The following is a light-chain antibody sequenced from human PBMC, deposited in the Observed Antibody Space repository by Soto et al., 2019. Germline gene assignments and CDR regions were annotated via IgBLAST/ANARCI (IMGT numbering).Light chain of an antibody. CDR2: GAS. V-gene: IGKV3-20*01. Sequence: EIVLTQSPGTLSLSPGERATLSCRASQSVSSSYLAWYQQKPGQAPRRLMYGASSRATGIPDRFSGSGSGTDITLTISRLEPEDFAVYYCQQYGSSPWTFGQGTKVEIK. CDR1: QSVSSSY. J-gene: IGKJ1*01. CDR3: QQYGSSPWT.